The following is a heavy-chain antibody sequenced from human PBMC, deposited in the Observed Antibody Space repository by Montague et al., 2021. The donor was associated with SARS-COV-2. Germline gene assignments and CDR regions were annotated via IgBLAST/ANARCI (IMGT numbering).Heavy chain of an antibody. D-gene: IGHD6-19*01. CDR3: VTGPPSGLSVAGFDY. V-gene: IGHV4-4*02. J-gene: IGHJ4*02. Sequence: SETLSLTCGVSGGSISSSHWWNWVRQPPGKGLEWIGEIYHSGSTNYNPSLKNRVIISIDKSKNQFSLKLSSVTAADTAVYYCVTGPPSGLSVAGFDYWGQGTLVTVSS. CDR2: IYHSGST. CDR1: GGSISSSHW.